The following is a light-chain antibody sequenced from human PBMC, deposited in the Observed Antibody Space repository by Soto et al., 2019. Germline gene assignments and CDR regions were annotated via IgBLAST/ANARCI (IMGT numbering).Light chain of an antibody. J-gene: IGLJ2*01. CDR2: EVT. V-gene: IGLV2-8*01. CDR3: SSYAGSNNLL. Sequence: QSVLTQPPSASGSPGQSVTISCTGTSSDVGAYNYVSWYQLHPGKAPKLMIYEVTKRPSGVPDRFSGSKSGNTASLTVSGLQTEDEADYYCSSYAGSNNLLFGGGTKVTVL. CDR1: SSDVGAYNY.